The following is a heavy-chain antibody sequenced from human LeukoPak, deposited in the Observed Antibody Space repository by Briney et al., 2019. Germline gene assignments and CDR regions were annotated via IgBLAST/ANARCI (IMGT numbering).Heavy chain of an antibody. CDR3: ARAATVTDYYYYYYYMDV. J-gene: IGHJ6*03. V-gene: IGHV3-74*01. Sequence: GGSLRLSCAASGFTFSSYWMHWVRQAPGKGVVWVSRINSDGSSTSYADSMKGRFTISRDNAKNTLYLQMNSLRAEDTAVYYCARAATVTDYYYYYYYMDVWGKGTTVTVSS. CDR1: GFTFSSYW. CDR2: INSDGSST. D-gene: IGHD4-11*01.